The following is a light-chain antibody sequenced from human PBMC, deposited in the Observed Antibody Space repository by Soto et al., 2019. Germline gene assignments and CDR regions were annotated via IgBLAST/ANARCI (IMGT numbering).Light chain of an antibody. CDR3: TSFTSSITYV. J-gene: IGLJ1*01. CDR1: RSDVGAYNY. CDR2: EVS. Sequence: VLTQPASVSGSPGQSITISCTGTRSDVGAYNYVSWYQQHPGKAPKVIIYEVSYRPAGVSSRFSGSKSGNTAYLTISGLQTEDEADYYCTSFTSSITYVFGTGTKVTVL. V-gene: IGLV2-14*03.